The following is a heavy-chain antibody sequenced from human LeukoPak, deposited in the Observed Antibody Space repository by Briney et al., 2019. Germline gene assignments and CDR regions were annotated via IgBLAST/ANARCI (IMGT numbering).Heavy chain of an antibody. J-gene: IGHJ4*02. CDR2: INAGNGNT. D-gene: IGHD2-15*01. CDR1: GYTFTSYA. CDR3: ARDERRCSGGSCYSDLFDY. V-gene: IGHV1-3*01. Sequence: GASVTVSCTASGYTFTSYAMHWVRQAPGQRLEWMGWINAGNGNTKYSQKFQGRVAITRDTSASTAYMELSSLRSEDTAVYYCARDERRCSGGSCYSDLFDYWGQGTLVTISS.